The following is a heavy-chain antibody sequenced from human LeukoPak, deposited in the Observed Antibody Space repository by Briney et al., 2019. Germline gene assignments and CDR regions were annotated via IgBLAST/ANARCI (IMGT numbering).Heavy chain of an antibody. J-gene: IGHJ4*02. CDR3: AREGYTCSQSIDF. Sequence: PSQTLSLTCTVSGGSISSGGYYWSWIRQHPGKGLEWIGYIYYSGSTYYNPSLKSRVTISINTSKNQFSLKLSSVTAADTAVYYCAREGYTCSQSIDFWGQGTLVTVSS. D-gene: IGHD6-13*01. CDR2: IYYSGST. CDR1: GGSISSGGYY. V-gene: IGHV4-31*03.